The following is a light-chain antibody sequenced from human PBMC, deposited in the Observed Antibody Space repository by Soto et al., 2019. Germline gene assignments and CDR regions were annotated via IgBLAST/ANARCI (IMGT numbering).Light chain of an antibody. Sequence: ENVLTQSPGTLSLSPGERATLSCRSSQSVSGSYLAWYQQKPGQAPRLLIYGATSRATGIPDRFSGSGSGTDFTLTISRLEPEDFAVYYCQQYGSSPITFGQGTRLEIK. J-gene: IGKJ5*01. CDR3: QQYGSSPIT. CDR1: QSVSGSY. CDR2: GAT. V-gene: IGKV3-20*01.